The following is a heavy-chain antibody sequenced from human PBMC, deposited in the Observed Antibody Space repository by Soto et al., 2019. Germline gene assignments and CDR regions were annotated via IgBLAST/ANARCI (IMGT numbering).Heavy chain of an antibody. J-gene: IGHJ4*02. CDR3: ARVGSGGWSHRFYYFDY. V-gene: IGHV3-64*01. Sequence: HPGGSLRLSCAASGFTFSSYAMHWVRQAPGKGLEYVSAISSNGGSTYYANSVKGRFTISRDNSKNTLYLQMGSLRAEDMAVYYCARVGSGGWSHRFYYFDYWGQGTLVTVSS. D-gene: IGHD2-15*01. CDR1: GFTFSSYA. CDR2: ISSNGGST.